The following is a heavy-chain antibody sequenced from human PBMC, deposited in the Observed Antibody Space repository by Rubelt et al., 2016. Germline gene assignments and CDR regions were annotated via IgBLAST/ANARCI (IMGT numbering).Heavy chain of an antibody. Sequence: EWVSVIYSGGSTYYADSVKGRFTISRDNAKNSLYLQMNSLRAEDTALYYCAKERSSDYGSGSYTCGMDVWGQGTTVTVSS. V-gene: IGHV3-53*05. CDR3: AKERSSDYGSGSYTCGMDV. D-gene: IGHD3-10*01. CDR2: IYSGGST. J-gene: IGHJ6*02.